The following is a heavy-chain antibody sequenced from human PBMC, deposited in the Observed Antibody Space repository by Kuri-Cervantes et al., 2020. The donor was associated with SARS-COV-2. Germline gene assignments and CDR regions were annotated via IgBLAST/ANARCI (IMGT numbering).Heavy chain of an antibody. D-gene: IGHD4/OR15-4a*01. CDR2: IYTSVST. CDR3: ARDLPSDYTYYYYYMDA. J-gene: IGHJ6*03. V-gene: IGHV4-4*07. CDR1: GGSISSYY. Sequence: SETLSPTCTVAGGSISSYYCSWIRQPAGKGLEWIGRIYTSVSTNYNPSLKSRVTMSVDTSKNQFSLKLSSVTAADTAVYYCARDLPSDYTYYYYYMDAWGKGTTVTVSS.